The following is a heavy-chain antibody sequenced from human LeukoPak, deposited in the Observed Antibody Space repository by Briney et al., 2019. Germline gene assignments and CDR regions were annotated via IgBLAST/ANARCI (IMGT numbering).Heavy chain of an antibody. CDR2: IYYSGSS. D-gene: IGHD5-12*01. CDR3: ARPNRYDLYFDY. Sequence: SETLSLTCTVSGGSISSYYWSWIRQPPGKGLEWIGYIYYSGSSNYNPSLKSRVTISVDTSKNQFSLKLSSVTAADTAVYYCARPNRYDLYFDYWGRGTLVTVSS. J-gene: IGHJ4*02. CDR1: GGSISSYY. V-gene: IGHV4-59*01.